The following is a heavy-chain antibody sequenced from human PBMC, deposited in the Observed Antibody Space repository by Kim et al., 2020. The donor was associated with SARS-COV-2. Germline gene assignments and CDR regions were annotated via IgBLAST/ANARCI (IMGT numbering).Heavy chain of an antibody. D-gene: IGHD3-22*01. CDR3: ARVSNTGYYYATRERYYFDY. J-gene: IGHJ4*02. CDR2: IYNSETT. V-gene: IGHV4-31*03. CDR1: GGSISSGGYY. Sequence: SETLSLTCTVSGGSISSGGYYWSWIRQHPGKGLEWIVYIYNSETTFYNPSLKSRVLISVDTSKNQFSLKLSSVTAADTAVYYCARVSNTGYYYATRERYYFDYWGQGTLVTVSP.